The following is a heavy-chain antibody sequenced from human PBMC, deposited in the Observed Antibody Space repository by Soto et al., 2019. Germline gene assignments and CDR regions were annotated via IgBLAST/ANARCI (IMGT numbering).Heavy chain of an antibody. Sequence: QVQLQESGPGLVKPSQTLSLTCTVSGGSISSGGYHWSWIRQHPGKGLEWIGYIDYNGSTYYNPSLKSRVTISIDTSKNQFSLKLSSVTAADTAMYYCARFQLYYGLEVWGQGTTVTVSS. CDR2: IDYNGST. CDR1: GGSISSGGYH. CDR3: ARFQLYYGLEV. D-gene: IGHD2-2*01. J-gene: IGHJ6*02. V-gene: IGHV4-31*03.